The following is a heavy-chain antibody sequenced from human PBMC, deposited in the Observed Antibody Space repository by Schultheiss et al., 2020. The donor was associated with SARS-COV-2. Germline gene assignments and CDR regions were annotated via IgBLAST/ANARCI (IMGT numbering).Heavy chain of an antibody. D-gene: IGHD1-14*01. Sequence: SQTLSLTCTVSGGSISSSSYYWGWIRQPPGKGLEWIGSIYHSGSTNYNPSLKSRVTISVDKSKNQFSLKLSSVTAADTAVYYCARNRIYYGMDVWGQGTTVTVSS. CDR1: GGSISSSSYY. J-gene: IGHJ6*02. CDR3: ARNRIYYGMDV. V-gene: IGHV4-39*07. CDR2: IYHSGST.